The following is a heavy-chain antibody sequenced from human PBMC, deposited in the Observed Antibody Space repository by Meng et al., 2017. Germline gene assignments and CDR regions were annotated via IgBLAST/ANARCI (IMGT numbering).Heavy chain of an antibody. J-gene: IGHJ4*02. CDR2: IRNKAYGGTT. CDR3: IRGGFGSGPIDY. D-gene: IGHD2-15*01. Sequence: GGSLRLSCIASGFTFGDYALTWVRQAPGKGLEWVGFIRNKAYGGTTEYAASVKGRFTISRDDSKSIAYLQINSLKTDDTAVYFCIRGGFGSGPIDYWGQGTLVTVSS. CDR1: GFTFGDYA. V-gene: IGHV3-49*04.